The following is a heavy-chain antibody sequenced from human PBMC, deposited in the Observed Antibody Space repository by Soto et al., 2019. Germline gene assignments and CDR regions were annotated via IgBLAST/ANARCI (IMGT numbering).Heavy chain of an antibody. D-gene: IGHD6-19*01. CDR3: ASRSSGWYLDY. J-gene: IGHJ4*02. CDR1: GVTFSSYA. V-gene: IGHV3-23*01. Sequence: PGGSLSLSCAASGVTFSSYAMAWVRQAPGKGLEWVSVISGSGGSTYYADSVKGRFTISGDNSKNTLYLQMNSLRAEDTAVYYCASRSSGWYLDYWGQGTLVTVSS. CDR2: ISGSGGST.